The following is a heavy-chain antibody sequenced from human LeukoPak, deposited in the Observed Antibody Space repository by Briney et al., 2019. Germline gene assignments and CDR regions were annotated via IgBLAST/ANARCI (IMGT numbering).Heavy chain of an antibody. CDR3: ATLESYYDSSGLRDY. CDR1: GYTLTELS. J-gene: IGHJ4*02. CDR2: FDPEDGET. V-gene: IGHV1-24*01. Sequence: ASVKVSCKVSGYTLTELSMHWVRQAPGKGLEWMGGFDPEDGETIYAQKFQGRVTMTEDTSTDTAYMKLSSLRSEDTAVYYCATLESYYDSSGLRDYWGQGTLVTVSS. D-gene: IGHD3-22*01.